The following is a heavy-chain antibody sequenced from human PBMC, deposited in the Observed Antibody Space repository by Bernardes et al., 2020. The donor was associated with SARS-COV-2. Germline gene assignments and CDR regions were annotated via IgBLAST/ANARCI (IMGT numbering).Heavy chain of an antibody. CDR2: IYYSGST. Sequence: SETLSLTCTVSGGSVSSGSYYWSWIRQPPGKGLEWIGYIYYSGSTNYNPSLKSRVTISVDTSKNQFSLKLSSVTAADTAVYYCARGYSSSWGDNWFDPWGQGTLGTVSA. J-gene: IGHJ5*02. V-gene: IGHV4-61*01. CDR3: ARGYSSSWGDNWFDP. CDR1: GGSVSSGSYY. D-gene: IGHD6-13*01.